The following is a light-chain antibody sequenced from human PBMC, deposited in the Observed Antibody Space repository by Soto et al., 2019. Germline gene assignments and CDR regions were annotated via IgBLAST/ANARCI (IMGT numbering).Light chain of an antibody. CDR2: GNN. V-gene: IGLV1-40*01. Sequence: QPVLTQPPSVSGAPGQRVTISCTGSSSNIGAGYDAHWYQQVPGTAPKLLIYGNNNRPSGVPDRFSGSKSGTSASLAITGLQAEDEADYYCQSYDSSLSGYWVFGGGTKLTVL. CDR1: SSNIGAGYD. J-gene: IGLJ3*02. CDR3: QSYDSSLSGYWV.